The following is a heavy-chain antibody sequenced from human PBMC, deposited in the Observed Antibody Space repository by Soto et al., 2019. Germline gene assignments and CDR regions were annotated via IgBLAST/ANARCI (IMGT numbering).Heavy chain of an antibody. J-gene: IGHJ6*02. CDR2: ISSSSSYI. CDR1: GFTFSSYS. Sequence: GGSLRLSCAASGFTFSSYSMNWVRQAPGKGLEWVSSISSSSSYIYYADSVKGRFTISRDNAKNSLYLQMNSLRAEDTAVYYCARGVAAPYYYYYGMDVWGQGTTVTVSS. D-gene: IGHD6-13*01. CDR3: ARGVAAPYYYYYGMDV. V-gene: IGHV3-21*01.